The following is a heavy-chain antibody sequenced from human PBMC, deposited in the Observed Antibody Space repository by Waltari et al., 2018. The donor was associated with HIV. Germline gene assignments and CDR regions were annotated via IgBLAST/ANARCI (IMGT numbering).Heavy chain of an antibody. V-gene: IGHV3-23*01. Sequence: EVQLLESGGGLVQPGGSMRLSCAASGFTFRSYAMSWVRQAPGRGWGVVSAMMGSGGSKYYADSVKGRFTISIDNSKNTLYLQMNSRRAEDTAVYYCAKLTYYFDSSGYYPRFYFDYWGQGTLGTVSS. CDR3: AKLTYYFDSSGYYPRFYFDY. D-gene: IGHD3-22*01. CDR2: MMGSGGSK. J-gene: IGHJ4*02. CDR1: GFTFRSYA.